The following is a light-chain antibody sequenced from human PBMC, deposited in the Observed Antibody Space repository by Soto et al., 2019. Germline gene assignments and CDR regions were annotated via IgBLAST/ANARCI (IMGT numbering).Light chain of an antibody. Sequence: DIQMTQSPSSVSASVGDRVTITCRASQDISTWLAWYQQKPGQAPKLLIYAASSLFSGVPSRFSGSVSGTDFTLTISSLQPEDFATYYCQQADSLPLVTFGQGTRLDLK. CDR1: QDISTW. CDR3: QQADSLPLVT. V-gene: IGKV1-12*01. CDR2: AAS. J-gene: IGKJ5*01.